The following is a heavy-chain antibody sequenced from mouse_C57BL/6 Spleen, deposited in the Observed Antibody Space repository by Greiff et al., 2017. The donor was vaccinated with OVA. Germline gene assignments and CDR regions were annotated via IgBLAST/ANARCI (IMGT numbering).Heavy chain of an antibody. V-gene: IGHV1-59*01. CDR2: IDPSDSYT. J-gene: IGHJ2*01. Sequence: QVQLQQSGAELVRPGTSVKLSCKASGYTFTSYWMHWVKQRPGQGLEWIGVIDPSDSYTNYNQKFKGKATLTVDTSSSTAYMQLSSLTSEDSAVYYCARRSNPNFDYWGQGTTLTVSS. CDR3: ARRSNPNFDY. D-gene: IGHD2-5*01. CDR1: GYTFTSYW.